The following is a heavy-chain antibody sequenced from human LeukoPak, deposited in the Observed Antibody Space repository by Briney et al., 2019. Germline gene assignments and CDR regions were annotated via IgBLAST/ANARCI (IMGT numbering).Heavy chain of an antibody. Sequence: PGRSLRLSCAASGFTFSSYSMSWVRQAPGKGLEWVSSISSSSSYIYYADSVKGRFTISRDNAKTSLYLQMNSLRAEDTAVYYCAREVMNYYDSSGYRSFDYWGQETLVTVSS. J-gene: IGHJ4*02. CDR1: GFTFSSYS. V-gene: IGHV3-21*01. D-gene: IGHD3-22*01. CDR2: ISSSSSYI. CDR3: AREVMNYYDSSGYRSFDY.